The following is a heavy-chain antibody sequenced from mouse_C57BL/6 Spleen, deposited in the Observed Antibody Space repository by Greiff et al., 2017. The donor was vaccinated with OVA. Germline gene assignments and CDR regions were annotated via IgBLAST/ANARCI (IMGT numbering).Heavy chain of an antibody. CDR3: ARDYGSRDYYAMDY. CDR2: ISYDGSN. D-gene: IGHD1-1*01. CDR1: GYSITSGYY. J-gene: IGHJ4*01. Sequence: VQLQQSGPGLVKPSQSLSLTCSVTGYSITSGYYWNWIRQFPGNKLEWMGYISYDGSNNYNPSLKNRISITRDTSKNQFFLKLNSVTTEDTATYYCARDYGSRDYYAMDYWGQGTSVTVSS. V-gene: IGHV3-6*01.